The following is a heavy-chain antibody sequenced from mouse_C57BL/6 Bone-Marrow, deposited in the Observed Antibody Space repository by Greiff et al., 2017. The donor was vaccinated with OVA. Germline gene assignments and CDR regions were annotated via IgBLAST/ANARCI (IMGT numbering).Heavy chain of an antibody. J-gene: IGHJ1*03. CDR3: AKITTVVDWYFDV. Sequence: VQLVESGPELVKPGASVKLSCKASGYTFTSYDINWVKQRPGQGLEWIGWIYPRDGSTKYNEKFKGKATLTVDTSSSTAYMELHSLTSEDSAVYFCAKITTVVDWYFDVWGTGTTVTVSS. CDR1: GYTFTSYD. CDR2: IYPRDGST. V-gene: IGHV1-85*01. D-gene: IGHD1-1*01.